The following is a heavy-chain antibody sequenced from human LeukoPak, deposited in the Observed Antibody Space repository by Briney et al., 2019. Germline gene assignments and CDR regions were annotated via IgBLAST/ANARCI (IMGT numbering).Heavy chain of an antibody. Sequence: SETLSLTCAVYGGSFSGYYWSWIRQPPGKGLEWIGEINHSGSTNYNPSLKSRVTISVDTSKNQFSLKLSSVTAADTAVYYCARGGTYRAYCGADCYSTRGALGLWRRGTLVTVSS. CDR3: ARGGTYRAYCGADCYSTRGALGL. CDR1: GGSFSGYY. D-gene: IGHD2-21*02. V-gene: IGHV4-34*01. CDR2: INHSGST. J-gene: IGHJ2*01.